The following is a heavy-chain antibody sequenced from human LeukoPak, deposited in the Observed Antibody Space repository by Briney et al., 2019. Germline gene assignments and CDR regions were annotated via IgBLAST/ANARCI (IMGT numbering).Heavy chain of an antibody. V-gene: IGHV3-30*02. Sequence: GGSLRLSCAASGFSFSSYGMHWVRQAPGKGLEWVAFIRYDGSNKYYADSVKGRFTISRDNSKNTLYLQMNSLRAEDTAVYYCAKDWYYYDSSGYYYVSLMYYYYYMDVWGKGTTVTISS. CDR1: GFSFSSYG. J-gene: IGHJ6*03. D-gene: IGHD3-22*01. CDR3: AKDWYYYDSSGYYYVSLMYYYYYMDV. CDR2: IRYDGSNK.